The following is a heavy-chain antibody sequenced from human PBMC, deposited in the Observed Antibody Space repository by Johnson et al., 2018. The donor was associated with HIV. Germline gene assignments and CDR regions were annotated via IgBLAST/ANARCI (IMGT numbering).Heavy chain of an antibody. Sequence: VQLVESGGGLVQPGRSLRLSCAASGFTFDDYAMHWVRQAPGTGLEWVSGITWNSGSIGYADSVKGRFPISRDNAKNSLYLQMNSLRAEDTALYYCAKDSGSPLGAAFDIWGQGTMVTVSS. J-gene: IGHJ3*02. D-gene: IGHD1-26*01. CDR1: GFTFDDYA. CDR3: AKDSGSPLGAAFDI. V-gene: IGHV3-9*01. CDR2: ITWNSGSI.